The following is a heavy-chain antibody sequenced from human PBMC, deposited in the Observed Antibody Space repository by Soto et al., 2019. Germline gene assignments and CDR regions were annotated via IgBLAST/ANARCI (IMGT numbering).Heavy chain of an antibody. CDR3: AKKYRGTYPFDY. J-gene: IGHJ4*02. CDR1: AFTFRNYA. CDR2: IGSSGGDI. V-gene: IGHV3-23*01. D-gene: IGHD1-26*01. Sequence: GGSLRLSCAASAFTFRNYAMAGVRQAPGKGLEWVSSIGSSGGDIYYADSMKGRFTISRDNSKNTLYLQMDSLRAEDTAIYYCAKKYRGTYPFDYWGQGTLVTVSS.